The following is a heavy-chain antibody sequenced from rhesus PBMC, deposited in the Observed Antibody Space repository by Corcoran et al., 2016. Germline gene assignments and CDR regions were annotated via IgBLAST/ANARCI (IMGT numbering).Heavy chain of an antibody. J-gene: IGHJ4*01. Sequence: QVQLQESGPGLVKPSETLSLTCAVSGYSISSGYYWGWLRQPPGKGLEYIVYISGSSGSTNYNPALKSRVTISKDTSKNQFSLKLSSWTAADTAVYYCARQPPEYINYDYWGQGVLVTVSS. CDR2: ISGSSGST. CDR1: GYSISSGYY. V-gene: IGHV4-99*01. CDR3: ARQPPEYINYDY. D-gene: IGHD4-23*01.